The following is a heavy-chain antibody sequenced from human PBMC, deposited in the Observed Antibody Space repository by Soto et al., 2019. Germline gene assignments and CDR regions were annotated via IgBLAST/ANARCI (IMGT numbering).Heavy chain of an antibody. CDR2: IYTSGST. Sequence: SETLSLTCTVSAGSISSYYWSWIRQPAGKGLEWIGRIYTSGSTNYNPPLKSRVTMSVDTAKNQFSLKLSSVTAAETAVYYGATEFDFPSWELLRHFDYWGQGTLVTVSS. J-gene: IGHJ4*02. CDR3: ATEFDFPSWELLRHFDY. CDR1: AGSISSYY. D-gene: IGHD1-26*01. V-gene: IGHV4-4*07.